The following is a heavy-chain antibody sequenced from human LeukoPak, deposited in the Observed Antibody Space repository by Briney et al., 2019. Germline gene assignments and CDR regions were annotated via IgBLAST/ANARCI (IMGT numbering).Heavy chain of an antibody. Sequence: GESLKISCKGSGYSFTTYWIGWVRQAPGQGLEWMGWFNPNSGGTNYAQEFQGRVTMTRDTSISTAYMELSRLRSDDTAVYYCAREYYFDNSGYYGVGDYWGQGTLVTVSS. D-gene: IGHD3-22*01. CDR2: FNPNSGGT. V-gene: IGHV1-2*02. CDR1: GYSFTTYW. J-gene: IGHJ4*02. CDR3: AREYYFDNSGYYGVGDY.